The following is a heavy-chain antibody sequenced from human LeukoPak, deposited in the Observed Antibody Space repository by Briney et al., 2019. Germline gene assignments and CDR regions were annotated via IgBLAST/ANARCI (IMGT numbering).Heavy chain of an antibody. D-gene: IGHD6-19*01. Sequence: QPGGSLRLSCAASGFTFSSYAMSWVRQAPGKGLEWVSSISSSGGSTYYGDSVKGRFTISRDNSKDTLYLQMNSLRAEDTALYYCVVLGDSSGWYNDYWGQGTQVTVSS. CDR3: VVLGDSSGWYNDY. J-gene: IGHJ4*02. CDR1: GFTFSSYA. V-gene: IGHV3-23*01. CDR2: ISSSGGST.